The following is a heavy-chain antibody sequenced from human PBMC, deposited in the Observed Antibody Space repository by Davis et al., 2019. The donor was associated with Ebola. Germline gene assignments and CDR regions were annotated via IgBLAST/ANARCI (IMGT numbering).Heavy chain of an antibody. CDR3: ASTVIGVRVY. J-gene: IGHJ4*02. Sequence: GGSLRLSCAASGFTFGSYAMSWVRQAPGKGLEWVSSISSSSSYIYYADSVKGRFTISRDNAKNSLYLQMNSLRAEDTAVYYCASTVIGVRVYWGQGTLVTVSS. D-gene: IGHD3-22*01. CDR2: ISSSSSYI. V-gene: IGHV3-21*04. CDR1: GFTFGSYA.